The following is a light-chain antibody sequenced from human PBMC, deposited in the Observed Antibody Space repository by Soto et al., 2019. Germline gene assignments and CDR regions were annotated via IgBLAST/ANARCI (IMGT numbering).Light chain of an antibody. CDR2: EVT. CDR1: NNDVGAYPY. Sequence: QSVLTQPASVSGSPGQSITISCTGTNNDVGAYPYVSWYQQHPGTAPKLIIYEVTNRPSGISDRFSVSKSGNTASLTISGLQAEDESDYYCSSFATSGTTVIFGGGTKLAVL. V-gene: IGLV2-14*01. J-gene: IGLJ2*01. CDR3: SSFATSGTTVI.